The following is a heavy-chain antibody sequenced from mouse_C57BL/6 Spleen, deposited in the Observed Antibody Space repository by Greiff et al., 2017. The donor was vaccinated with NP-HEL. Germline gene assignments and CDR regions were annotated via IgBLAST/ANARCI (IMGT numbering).Heavy chain of an antibody. Sequence: VQLQQPGAELVKPGASVKLSCKASGYTFTSYWMQWVKQRPGQGLEWIGEIDPSDSYTNYNQKFKGKATLTVDTSSSTAYMQLSSLTSEDSAVYYCARYRLGYWGQGTTLTVSS. CDR3: ARYRLGY. CDR2: IDPSDSYT. D-gene: IGHD2-12*01. V-gene: IGHV1-50*01. CDR1: GYTFTSYW. J-gene: IGHJ2*01.